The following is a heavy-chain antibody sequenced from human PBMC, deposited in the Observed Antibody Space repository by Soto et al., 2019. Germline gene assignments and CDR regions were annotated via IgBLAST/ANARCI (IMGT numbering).Heavy chain of an antibody. Sequence: QVTLKESGPVLVKPTETLTLTCTVSGFSLSNARLGVSWIRQPPGKALEWLAHIFSNDEKPYNTSLKSRLTISKDTSKSQVVLTMTNMDPVDTATYYCARIEGYDSSGYCPDYWGQGTLVTVSS. CDR1: GFSLSNARLG. CDR3: ARIEGYDSSGYCPDY. J-gene: IGHJ4*02. D-gene: IGHD3-22*01. V-gene: IGHV2-26*01. CDR2: IFSNDEK.